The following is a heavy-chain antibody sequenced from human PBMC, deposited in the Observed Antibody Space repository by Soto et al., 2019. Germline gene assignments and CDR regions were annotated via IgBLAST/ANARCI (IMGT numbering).Heavy chain of an antibody. V-gene: IGHV3-48*01. J-gene: IGHJ5*02. Sequence: SSSTIYYADSVKGRFAISRDNAKNSLYLQMNSLRAEDTAVYYCAREYDILNWFDPWGQGTLVTVSS. CDR3: AREYDILNWFDP. D-gene: IGHD3-9*01. CDR2: SSSTI.